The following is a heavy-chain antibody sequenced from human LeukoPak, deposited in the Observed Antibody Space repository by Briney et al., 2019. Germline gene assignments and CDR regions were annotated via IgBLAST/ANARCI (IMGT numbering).Heavy chain of an antibody. CDR2: IYTSGST. Sequence: SETLSLTCTVSGGSISSGSYYWSWIRQPAGKGLEWIGRIYTSGSTDYNPSLKSRVTMSVDTSKNQFSLKLSSVTAAGTAVYYCAGFFRAEDYWGQGTLVTVSS. D-gene: IGHD3-10*01. CDR1: GGSISSGSYY. V-gene: IGHV4-61*02. CDR3: AGFFRAEDY. J-gene: IGHJ4*02.